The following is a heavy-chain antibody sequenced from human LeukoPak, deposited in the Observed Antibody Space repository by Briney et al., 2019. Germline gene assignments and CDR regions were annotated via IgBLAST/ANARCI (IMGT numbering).Heavy chain of an antibody. D-gene: IGHD3-10*01. CDR1: GFTFSDYY. CDR2: ISWNSGSI. Sequence: GGSLRLSCAASGFTFSDYYMSWIRQAPGKGLEWVSGISWNSGSIGYADSVKGRFTISRDNAKNSLYLQMNSLRAEDTALYYCARESRSQYYYGSGSYYIDYWGQGTLVTVSS. CDR3: ARESRSQYYYGSGSYYIDY. V-gene: IGHV3-9*01. J-gene: IGHJ4*02.